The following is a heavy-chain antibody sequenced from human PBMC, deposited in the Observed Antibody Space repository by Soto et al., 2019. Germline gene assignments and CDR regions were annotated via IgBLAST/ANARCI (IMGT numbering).Heavy chain of an antibody. V-gene: IGHV1-46*01. CDR1: RYTFTSYY. Sequence: QVQLVQSGAEVKKPGASVKVSCKASRYTFTSYYMHWVRQAPGQGLEWMGIINPSGGSTSYAQKFQGRVTMTRDTSTSTVYMELSSLRSEDTAVYYCARDGVAAALVGWFDPWGQGTLVTVSS. D-gene: IGHD6-13*01. J-gene: IGHJ5*02. CDR3: ARDGVAAALVGWFDP. CDR2: INPSGGST.